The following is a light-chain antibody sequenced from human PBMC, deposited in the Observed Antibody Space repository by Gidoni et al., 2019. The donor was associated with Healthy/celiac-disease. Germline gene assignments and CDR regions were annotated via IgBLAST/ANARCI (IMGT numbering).Light chain of an antibody. CDR3: QQYGSSPRT. Sequence: EIVLKQSPGTLSWSPGERATLSCRASQSVSSSYLAWYQQKPGQAPRLLIYGASSRATGIPDRFSGSGSGTDFTLTISRLEPEDFAVYYCQQYGSSPRTFGQGTKVEIK. V-gene: IGKV3-20*01. CDR2: GAS. J-gene: IGKJ1*01. CDR1: QSVSSSY.